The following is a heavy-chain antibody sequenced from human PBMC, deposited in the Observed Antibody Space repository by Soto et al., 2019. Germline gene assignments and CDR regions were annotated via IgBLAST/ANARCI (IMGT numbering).Heavy chain of an antibody. V-gene: IGHV1-18*01. Sequence: QVQLVQSGAEVKKPGASVKVSCKASGYTFTSYGISWVRQAPGQGLESMGWISAYNGNTNYAQKLQGRVTMTTDTSTSTAYMELRSLRSDDTAVYYCARNYYGSGSYLRMGGNWFDPWGQGTLVTVSS. CDR3: ARNYYGSGSYLRMGGNWFDP. CDR2: ISAYNGNT. J-gene: IGHJ5*02. D-gene: IGHD3-10*01. CDR1: GYTFTSYG.